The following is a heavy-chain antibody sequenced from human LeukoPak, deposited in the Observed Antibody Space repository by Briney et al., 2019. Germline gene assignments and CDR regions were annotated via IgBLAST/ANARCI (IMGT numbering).Heavy chain of an antibody. CDR1: GFTFSSYW. CDR2: IKQDGSEK. D-gene: IGHD5-12*01. J-gene: IGHJ4*02. Sequence: GGSLRLSCAASGFTFSSYWMRWVRQAPGKGLEWVANIKQDGSEKYYVDSVKGRFTIFRDNTKNSLYLQMNSLRAEDTAVYYCARVGATIEYFDYWGQGSLVTVSS. CDR3: ARVGATIEYFDY. V-gene: IGHV3-7*01.